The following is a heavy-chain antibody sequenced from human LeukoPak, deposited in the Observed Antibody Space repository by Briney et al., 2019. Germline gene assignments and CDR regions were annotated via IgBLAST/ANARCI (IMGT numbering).Heavy chain of an antibody. CDR1: GGSFSGYY. CDR2: INHSGST. J-gene: IGHJ1*01. Sequence: PSETLSLTCAVYGGSFSGYYWSWIRQPPGKGLEWIGEINHSGSTNYNPSLKSRVTISVDTSKNQFSLKLSSVTAADTAVYYCVIRGGYSNYPFQHWGQGTLVTVSS. V-gene: IGHV4-34*01. CDR3: VIRGGYSNYPFQH. D-gene: IGHD4-11*01.